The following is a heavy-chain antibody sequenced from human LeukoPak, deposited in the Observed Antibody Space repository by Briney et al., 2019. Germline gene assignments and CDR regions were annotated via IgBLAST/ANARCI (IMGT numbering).Heavy chain of an antibody. CDR2: IYPGDSDT. CDR1: GYSFTSYW. V-gene: IGHV5-51*01. CDR3: ARLPYYDSSGYYQSAFDI. D-gene: IGHD3-22*01. Sequence: GESLKISCKGSGYSFTSYWIGWVRQMPGKGLEWMGIIYPGDSDTRYSPSFQGQVTISADKSISTAYLQWSSLKASDTAMYYCARLPYYDSSGYYQSAFDIWGQGTMVTVSP. J-gene: IGHJ3*02.